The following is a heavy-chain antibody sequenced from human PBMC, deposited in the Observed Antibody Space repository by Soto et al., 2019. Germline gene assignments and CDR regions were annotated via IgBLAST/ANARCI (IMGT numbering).Heavy chain of an antibody. D-gene: IGHD1-1*01. CDR1: GGSISISTYY. CDR3: ARLYNDNWYFDY. Sequence: QLQLQESGPGLLKPSETLSLTCTVSGGSISISTYYWGWIRQPPGKGLEWIGNIYYSGTTYYYPSLKSRVTISVDTSNNQFSLKLTSVTAADTAVYYCARLYNDNWYFDYWGQGTLVTVSS. CDR2: IYYSGTT. V-gene: IGHV4-39*01. J-gene: IGHJ4*02.